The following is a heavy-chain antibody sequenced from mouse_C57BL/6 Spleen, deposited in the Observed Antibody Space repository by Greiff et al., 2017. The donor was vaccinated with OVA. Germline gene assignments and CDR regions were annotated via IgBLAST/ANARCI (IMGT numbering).Heavy chain of an antibody. Sequence: EVQLQESGPVLVKPGASVKMSCKASGYTFTDYYMNWVKQSHGKSLEWIGVINPYNGGTSYNQKFKGKATLTVDKSSSTAYMELNSLTSEDSAVYYCARSEARGYAMDYWGQGTSVTVSS. CDR1: GYTFTDYY. CDR3: ARSEARGYAMDY. V-gene: IGHV1-19*01. CDR2: INPYNGGT. J-gene: IGHJ4*01.